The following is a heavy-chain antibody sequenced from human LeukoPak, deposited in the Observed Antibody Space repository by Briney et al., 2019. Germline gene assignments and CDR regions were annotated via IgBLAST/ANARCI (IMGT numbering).Heavy chain of an antibody. CDR1: GFTFSSYG. J-gene: IGHJ4*02. D-gene: IGHD6-19*01. Sequence: GRSLRLSCAASGFTFSSYGMHWVRQAPGKGLEWVAVISYDGSNKYYADSVKGRFTISRDNSKNTLYLQMSSLRAEDTAVYYCVKGVSYSSGWYNYWGQGTLVTVSS. V-gene: IGHV3-30*18. CDR2: ISYDGSNK. CDR3: VKGVSYSSGWYNY.